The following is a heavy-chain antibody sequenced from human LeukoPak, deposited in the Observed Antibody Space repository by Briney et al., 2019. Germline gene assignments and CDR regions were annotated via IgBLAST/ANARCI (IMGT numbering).Heavy chain of an antibody. J-gene: IGHJ3*02. CDR3: AGMVTEDAFDI. V-gene: IGHV3-21*01. CDR1: GFTFSSYS. CDR2: ISSSSSYI. Sequence: GGSLRLSCAASGFTFSSYSMNWVRQAPGKGLEWVSSISSSSSYIYYADSVKGRFTISRDNAKNSLYLQMNSLRAEDTAVYYCAGMVTEDAFDIWGQGTMATVSS. D-gene: IGHD5-18*01.